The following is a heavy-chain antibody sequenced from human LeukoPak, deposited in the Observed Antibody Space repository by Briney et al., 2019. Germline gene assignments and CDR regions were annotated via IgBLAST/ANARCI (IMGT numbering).Heavy chain of an antibody. CDR1: GYTFSGYY. D-gene: IGHD6-19*01. CDR2: INPSNGDT. Sequence: ASVKVSCKASGYTFSGYYIHWVRQAPGQGLEWMAWINPSNGDTNYAQKFQGRVTMTRDTSTNTAYMELTRLVSDDTAVYYYARVGSSGWYVHPTLDYWGQGTLVTVS. V-gene: IGHV1-2*02. J-gene: IGHJ4*02. CDR3: ARVGSSGWYVHPTLDY.